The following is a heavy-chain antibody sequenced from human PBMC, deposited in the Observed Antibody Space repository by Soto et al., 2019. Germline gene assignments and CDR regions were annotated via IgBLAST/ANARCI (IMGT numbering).Heavy chain of an antibody. CDR2: INPNSGGT. J-gene: IGHJ4*02. CDR1: GYTFSGFY. D-gene: IGHD6-19*01. CDR3: ASAAETGTAGLDV. V-gene: IGHV1-2*02. Sequence: VASVKVSCKASGYTFSGFYMHWVREAPGQGLEWMGWINPNSGGTKSAEKFQGRVTMTRDTSISTAYMELSRLTSDDTAVYYCASAAETGTAGLDVWGQGTQVTVSS.